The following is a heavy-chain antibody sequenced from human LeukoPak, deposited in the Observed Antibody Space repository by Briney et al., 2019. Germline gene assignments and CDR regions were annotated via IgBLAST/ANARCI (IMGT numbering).Heavy chain of an antibody. J-gene: IGHJ4*02. D-gene: IGHD3-3*01. V-gene: IGHV1-8*01. CDR2: MNPNSGNT. Sequence: ASVKVSCKASGYTFTSYDINWVRQATGQGLEWMGWMNPNSGNTGYAQKFQGRVTMTRNTSISTAYMELSSLRSEDTAVYYCAKDPKGSYDFWSGYSVYFDYWGQGTLVTVSS. CDR3: AKDPKGSYDFWSGYSVYFDY. CDR1: GYTFTSYD.